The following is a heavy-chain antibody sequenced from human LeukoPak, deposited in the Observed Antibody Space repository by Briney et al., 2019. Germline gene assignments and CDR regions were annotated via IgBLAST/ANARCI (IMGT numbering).Heavy chain of an antibody. CDR3: ARDKKPAAPLRYNWFDP. CDR1: GFTFSSYA. CDR2: ISYDGSNK. D-gene: IGHD2-2*01. V-gene: IGHV3-30-3*01. Sequence: GGSLRLSCAASGFTFSSYAMHWVRQAPGKGLEWVAVISYDGSNKYYADSVKGRFTISRDNSKNTLYLQMNSLRAEDTAVYYCARDKKPAAPLRYNWFDPWGQGTLVTVSS. J-gene: IGHJ5*02.